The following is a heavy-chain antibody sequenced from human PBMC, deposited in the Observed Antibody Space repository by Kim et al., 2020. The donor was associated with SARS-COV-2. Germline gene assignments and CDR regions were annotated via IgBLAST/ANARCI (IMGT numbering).Heavy chain of an antibody. Sequence: GGSLRLSCAASGFTFSTYSMNWVRQAPGKGLEWVSYISSSSSPIHYADSVKGRFTISRDNAKNSLYLQMNSLRYEDTAVYYCARDLGYCRGGRCFPLDYWGQGTLVTVSS. CDR3: ARDLGYCRGGRCFPLDY. CDR1: GFTFSTYS. J-gene: IGHJ4*02. CDR2: ISSSSSPI. V-gene: IGHV3-48*02. D-gene: IGHD2-15*01.